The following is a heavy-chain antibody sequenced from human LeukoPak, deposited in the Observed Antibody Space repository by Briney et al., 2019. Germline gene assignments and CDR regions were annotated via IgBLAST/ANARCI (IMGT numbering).Heavy chain of an antibody. CDR1: GGSISSGGYS. V-gene: IGHV4-30-2*01. CDR2: IYHSGST. Sequence: SQTLSLTCAVSGGSISSGGYSWSWIRQPPGKGLEWIGYIYHSGSTYYNPSLKSRVTIPVDRSKNQFSLKLSSVTAADTAVYYCARAGLRSRADYYYYYGMDVWGQGTTVTVSS. D-gene: IGHD5-12*01. J-gene: IGHJ6*02. CDR3: ARAGLRSRADYYYYYGMDV.